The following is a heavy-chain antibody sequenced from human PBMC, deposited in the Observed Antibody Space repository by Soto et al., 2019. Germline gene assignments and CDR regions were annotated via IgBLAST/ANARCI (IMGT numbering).Heavy chain of an antibody. CDR2: IIPILGIA. J-gene: IGHJ6*02. Sequence: ASVKVSCKASGGTFSSYTISWVRQAPGQGLEWMGRIIPILGIANYADSVKGRFTISRDNSKNTLYLQMSSLRAEDTAVYYCAKDTAPQVVWGQGTTVTVSS. V-gene: IGHV1-69*04. CDR3: AKDTAPQVV. D-gene: IGHD5-18*01. CDR1: GGTFSSYT.